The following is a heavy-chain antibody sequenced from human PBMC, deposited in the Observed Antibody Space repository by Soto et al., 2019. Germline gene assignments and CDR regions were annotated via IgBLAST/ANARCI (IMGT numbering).Heavy chain of an antibody. CDR1: GGTFSSYA. CDR3: ARDVIDRSWLKNDYYYGQDD. D-gene: IGHD3-16*02. Sequence: GASVKVSWKDSGGTFSSYAISWVRQAPGQGLEWMGGIIPIFGTANYAQKFQGRVTITADKSTSRAYMELSSLRSEDTAVSSCARDVIDRSWLKNDYYYGQDDWAQGITDPVYS. V-gene: IGHV1-69*06. CDR2: IIPIFGTA. J-gene: IGHJ6*02.